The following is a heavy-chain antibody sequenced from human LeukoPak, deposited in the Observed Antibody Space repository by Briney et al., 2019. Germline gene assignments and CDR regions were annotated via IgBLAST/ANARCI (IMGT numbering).Heavy chain of an antibody. J-gene: IGHJ3*02. D-gene: IGHD3-3*01. V-gene: IGHV1-2*02. CDR1: GYTFTGYY. Sequence: ASVEVSCKASGYTFTGYYMHWVRQAPGQGLEWMGWINPNSGGTNYAQKFQGRVTMTRDTSISTAYMELSRLRSDDTAVYYCAGSRLRFLEWADAFDIWGQGTMVTVSS. CDR3: AGSRLRFLEWADAFDI. CDR2: INPNSGGT.